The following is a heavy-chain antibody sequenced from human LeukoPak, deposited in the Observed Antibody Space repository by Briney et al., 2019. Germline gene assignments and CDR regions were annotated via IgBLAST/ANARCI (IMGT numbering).Heavy chain of an antibody. CDR3: AREGPTIAVAGRGGGFDY. Sequence: GGSLRLSCAASGFTFSSYSMNWVRQAPGKGLEWVSSISSSSSYIYYADSVKDRFTISRDNAKNSLYLQMNSLRAEDTAVYYCAREGPTIAVAGRGGGFDYWGQGTLVTVSS. J-gene: IGHJ4*02. D-gene: IGHD6-19*01. CDR2: ISSSSSYI. V-gene: IGHV3-21*01. CDR1: GFTFSSYS.